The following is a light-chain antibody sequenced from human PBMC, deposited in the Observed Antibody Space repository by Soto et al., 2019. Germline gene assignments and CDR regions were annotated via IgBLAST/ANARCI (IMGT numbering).Light chain of an antibody. CDR3: QQYGNSPPDT. J-gene: IGKJ2*01. CDR1: QSISSNY. V-gene: IGKV3-20*01. CDR2: GAS. Sequence: VLTQSPGTLSLSPGERATISCRASQSISSNYLAWYQHKPGQAPRLLIYGASSRATGIPHRFSGSGSGTDFTLTISRLEPEDCGVFYCQQYGNSPPDTFGQGTRLEIK.